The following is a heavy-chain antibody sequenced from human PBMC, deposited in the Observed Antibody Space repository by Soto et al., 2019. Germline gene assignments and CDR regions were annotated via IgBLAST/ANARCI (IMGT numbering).Heavy chain of an antibody. V-gene: IGHV4-59*01. CDR3: ARVNYGDYYYGMDV. CDR1: GGSINYSY. D-gene: IGHD4-17*01. J-gene: IGHJ6*02. CDR2: ISYTGST. Sequence: SETLSLTCTVSGGSINYSYWTWIRQPPGKGLEWIGYISYTGSTNYNASLKSRLTISVDTSKNQFSLKLSSVTAADTALYYCARVNYGDYYYGMDVWGQGTTVTVSS.